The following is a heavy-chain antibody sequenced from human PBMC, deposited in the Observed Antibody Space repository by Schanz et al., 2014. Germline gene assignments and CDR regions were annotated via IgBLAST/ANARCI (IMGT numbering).Heavy chain of an antibody. CDR1: GFTFNSYA. J-gene: IGHJ4*02. Sequence: EVQLLDSGGGLVQPGGSLRLSCAASGFTFNSYAMTWVRQAPGKGLEWVSGFIVDSGNTYYAGSVKGRFSISRDYSKNTLYLQMSSLRAEDTAVYYCAKDPSHGDYDYYFDYWGQGTLVTVSS. D-gene: IGHD3-22*01. CDR3: AKDPSHGDYDYYFDY. CDR2: FIVDSGNT. V-gene: IGHV3-23*01.